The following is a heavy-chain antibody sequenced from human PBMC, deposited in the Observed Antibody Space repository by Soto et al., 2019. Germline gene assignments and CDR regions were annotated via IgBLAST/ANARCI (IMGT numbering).Heavy chain of an antibody. Sequence: SETLALTCTVSGGSISGNYWSWIRQPPGKGLEWVGYIYYSGSTYLNPSLKSRVTMSVDTSKNQFSLKLSSVTAADTAVYYCARTPIGYCSGGTCSNWLAPRGPRHLATVPS. CDR3: ARTPIGYCSGGTCSNWLAP. D-gene: IGHD2-15*01. J-gene: IGHJ5*02. CDR1: GGSISGNY. CDR2: IYYSGST. V-gene: IGHV4-59*08.